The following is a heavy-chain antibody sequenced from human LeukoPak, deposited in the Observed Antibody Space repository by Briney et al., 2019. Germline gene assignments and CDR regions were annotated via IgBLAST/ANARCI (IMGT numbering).Heavy chain of an antibody. Sequence: ASVKVSCKTSVYTYTSYGISWVRQAPGQGLEWMGWISPYNFNTNYAQKLQGRVTMTTDTSTTTAYMELRSLRADDTAVYYCARDGGFGDYLIIWGQGTMVTVSS. V-gene: IGHV1-18*01. J-gene: IGHJ3*02. CDR2: ISPYNFNT. CDR3: ARDGGFGDYLII. CDR1: VYTYTSYG. D-gene: IGHD4-17*01.